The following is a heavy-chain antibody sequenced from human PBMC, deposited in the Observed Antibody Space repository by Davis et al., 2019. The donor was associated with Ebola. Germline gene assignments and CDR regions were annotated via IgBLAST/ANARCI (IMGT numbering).Heavy chain of an antibody. D-gene: IGHD4-17*01. Sequence: GGSLRLSCAASGFTFSSYGMPWVRQAPGKGLEWVAVIWYDGSNKYYADSVKGRFTVSRDNSKNTLYLQMNSLRAEDTAVYYCAGIYGDYVGGAFDIWGQGTMVTVSS. J-gene: IGHJ3*02. CDR2: IWYDGSNK. CDR1: GFTFSSYG. V-gene: IGHV3-33*01. CDR3: AGIYGDYVGGAFDI.